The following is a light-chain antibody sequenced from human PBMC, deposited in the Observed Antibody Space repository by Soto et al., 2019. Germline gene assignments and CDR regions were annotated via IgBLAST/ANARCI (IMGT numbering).Light chain of an antibody. Sequence: QSVLTQPASVSGSPGQSITISCTGTSGDVGGYNYVSWYQQHPGKAPKLMIYDVSIRPSGVSNRFSGSKSGNTASLTISGLQAEDEADYYCSSYTSSSTLVFGGGTKLTVL. CDR3: SSYTSSSTLV. CDR1: SGDVGGYNY. J-gene: IGLJ3*02. CDR2: DVS. V-gene: IGLV2-14*01.